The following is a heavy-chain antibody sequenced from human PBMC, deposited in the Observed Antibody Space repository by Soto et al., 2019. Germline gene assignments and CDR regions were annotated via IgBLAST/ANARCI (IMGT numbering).Heavy chain of an antibody. CDR2: IYHSGST. V-gene: IGHV4-38-2*01. CDR1: GYSISSGYY. CDR3: ARGGYDYFWGSYRYLYYYGMDV. Sequence: SETLSLTCAVSGYSISSGYYWGWIRQPPGKGLEWIGSIYHSGSTYYNPSLKSRVTISVDTSKNQFSLKLSSVTAADTAVYYCARGGYDYFWGSYRYLYYYGMDVWGQGXTVTVYS. D-gene: IGHD3-16*02. J-gene: IGHJ6*02.